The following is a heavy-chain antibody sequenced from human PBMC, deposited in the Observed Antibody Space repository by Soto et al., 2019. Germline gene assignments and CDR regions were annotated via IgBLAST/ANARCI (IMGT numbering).Heavy chain of an antibody. V-gene: IGHV4-34*02. J-gene: IGHJ6*02. Sequence: QVQLQQWGAGLLKPSETLSLTCAVYGGSFSDYYWTWIRQAPGKGLEWIGEINHSGGTNYNSSLKSRVIISVDTSKNQFSLILYSVTAADTAVYYCARDRQYYPFWNGYQNEGPYGMDVWGQGTTVTVSS. D-gene: IGHD3-3*02. CDR3: ARDRQYYPFWNGYQNEGPYGMDV. CDR1: GGSFSDYY. CDR2: INHSGGT.